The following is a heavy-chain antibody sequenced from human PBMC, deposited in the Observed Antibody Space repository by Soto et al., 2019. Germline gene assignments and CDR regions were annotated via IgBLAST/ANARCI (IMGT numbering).Heavy chain of an antibody. J-gene: IGHJ4*02. D-gene: IGHD5-12*01. CDR2: ISGSGGST. V-gene: IGHV3-23*01. CDR1: GFTFSSYA. Sequence: GGSLRLSCAASGFTFSSYAMSWVRQAPGKGLEWVSAISGSGGSTYYADSVKGRFTISRDNSKNTLYLQMNSLRAEDTAVYYCAKDLTGLGYSGYYFDYWGQGTLVTVSS. CDR3: AKDLTGLGYSGYYFDY.